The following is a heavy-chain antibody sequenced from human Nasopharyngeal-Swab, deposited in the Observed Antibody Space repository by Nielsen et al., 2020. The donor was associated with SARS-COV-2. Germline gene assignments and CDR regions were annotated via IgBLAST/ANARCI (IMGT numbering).Heavy chain of an antibody. CDR2: IYYSGST. V-gene: IGHV4-34*01. CDR3: ARVDTAMVFDY. D-gene: IGHD5-18*01. CDR1: GGSFSGYY. Sequence: SETLSLTCAVYGGSFSGYYWSWIRQPPGKGLEWIGYIYYSGSTYYNPSLKSRVTISVDTSKNQFSLKLSSVTAADTAVYYCARVDTAMVFDYWGQGTLVTVSS. J-gene: IGHJ4*02.